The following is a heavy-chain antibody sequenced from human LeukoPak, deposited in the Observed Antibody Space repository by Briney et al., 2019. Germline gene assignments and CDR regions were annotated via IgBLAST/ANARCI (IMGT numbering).Heavy chain of an antibody. CDR2: VISSGTTT. CDR3: AAHGAYHFFDY. D-gene: IGHD4/OR15-4a*01. CDR1: ALTFSRHC. V-gene: IGHV3-48*02. Sequence: GGSLRLSCAASALTFSRHCVIWARQAPGKGLEWVSYVISSGTTTYYADSVKGRFTISRDNGKNLVSLQMNSLRDEDTAVYYFAAHGAYHFFDYWGQGTLVTVSS. J-gene: IGHJ4*02.